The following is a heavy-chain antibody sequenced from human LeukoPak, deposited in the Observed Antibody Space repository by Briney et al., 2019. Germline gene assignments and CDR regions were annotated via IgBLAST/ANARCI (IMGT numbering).Heavy chain of an antibody. CDR3: ARGDYGWNEY. Sequence: GGSLRLSCAASGFTFSDYYMSWIRQAPGKGRVWVSYISTSGSIIYCAGSVKGRVTISRDNAKTSLYLQMNSMRAEDTAVYYCARGDYGWNEYWGQGTLVTVSS. CDR2: ISTSGSII. D-gene: IGHD3-10*01. J-gene: IGHJ4*02. CDR1: GFTFSDYY. V-gene: IGHV3-11*01.